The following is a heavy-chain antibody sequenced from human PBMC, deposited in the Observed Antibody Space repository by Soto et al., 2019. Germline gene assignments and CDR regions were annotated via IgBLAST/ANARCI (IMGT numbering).Heavy chain of an antibody. D-gene: IGHD6-19*01. CDR1: GGSISSGGYY. Sequence: SETLSLTCTVSGGSISSGGYYWSWIRQHPGKGLEGIGYIYYSGSTYYNPSLESLVTITVDTSKNQFSLKLSSVTAADTAVYYCARDINSSGWYYFDYWGQGTLVTVSS. CDR2: IYYSGST. CDR3: ARDINSSGWYYFDY. J-gene: IGHJ4*02. V-gene: IGHV4-31*01.